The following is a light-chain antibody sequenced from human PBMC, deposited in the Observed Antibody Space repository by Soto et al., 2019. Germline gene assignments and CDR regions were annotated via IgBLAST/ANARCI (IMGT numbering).Light chain of an antibody. CDR1: QGISRW. CDR3: HQYDTYSWT. J-gene: IGKJ1*01. V-gene: IGKV1-5*03. CDR2: EAS. Sequence: DIQMTQSPSTLSASVGDTVTITCRAGQGISRWLAWYQQKPGRAPNLLIYEASTLESGVPSRFSGSAAGTEFTLTISSLHPDDFATYYCHQYDTYSWTFGQGPKVEIK.